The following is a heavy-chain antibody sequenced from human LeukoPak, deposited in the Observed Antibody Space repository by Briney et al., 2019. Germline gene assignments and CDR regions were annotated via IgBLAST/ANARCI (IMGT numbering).Heavy chain of an antibody. CDR3: ARDLMITFGGVIVSYACDI. CDR1: GGSISSYY. D-gene: IGHD3-16*02. Sequence: SETLSLTCTVSGGSISSYYWSWIRQPPGKGLEWIGYIYYTGRTNYNPPLKSRVTISVDTSKNQFSLKLSSVTAADTAVYYCARDLMITFGGVIVSYACDIWGQGTMVTVSS. J-gene: IGHJ3*02. V-gene: IGHV4-59*01. CDR2: IYYTGRT.